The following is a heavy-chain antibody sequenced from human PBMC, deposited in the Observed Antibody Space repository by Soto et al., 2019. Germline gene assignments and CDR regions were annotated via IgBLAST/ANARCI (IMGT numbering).Heavy chain of an antibody. Sequence: GGSLRLSCAASGFTLSDHYMDWVRQAPGKGLEWVARTRNKANSYTTEYAPSVKGRFTISRDGSKNSMYLQLNSLKTEDTAVYYCARGAGEPQKSESYYYGLDAWGLGTTVTVSS. J-gene: IGHJ6*02. V-gene: IGHV3-72*01. CDR1: GFTLSDHY. CDR2: TRNKANSYTT. CDR3: ARGAGEPQKSESYYYGLDA. D-gene: IGHD1-1*01.